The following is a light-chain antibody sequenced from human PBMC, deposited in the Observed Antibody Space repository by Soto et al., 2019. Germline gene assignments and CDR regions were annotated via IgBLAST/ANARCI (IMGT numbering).Light chain of an antibody. CDR2: RNN. Sequence: QSVLTQPPSTSGTPGQRVTIPCSGSSFNIGSNYVYWYQQLPGTAPKLLIYRNNQRPSGVPDRFSGSKSGTSASLAISGLRSEDEADYYCAAWDDSLSGHYVFGTGTKVTVL. V-gene: IGLV1-47*01. J-gene: IGLJ1*01. CDR3: AAWDDSLSGHYV. CDR1: SFNIGSNY.